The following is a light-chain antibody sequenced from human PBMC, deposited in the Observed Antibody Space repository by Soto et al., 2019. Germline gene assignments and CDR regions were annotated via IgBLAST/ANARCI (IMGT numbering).Light chain of an antibody. CDR3: NSYTSSSLYV. CDR2: DVS. V-gene: IGLV2-14*01. Sequence: QSVLTQPAYVSGSPGQWITISCTGTSSDVGGYNYVSWYQQHPGKAPKLLIHDVSQRPSGVSSRFSGSKSGNTASLTISGLQAEDEADYYCNSYTSSSLYVFGTGTKVTVL. CDR1: SSDVGGYNY. J-gene: IGLJ1*01.